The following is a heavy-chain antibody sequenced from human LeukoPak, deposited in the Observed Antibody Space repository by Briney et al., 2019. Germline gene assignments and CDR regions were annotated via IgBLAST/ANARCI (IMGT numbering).Heavy chain of an antibody. CDR1: GFTFSRYS. V-gene: IGHV3-21*06. J-gene: IGHJ4*02. D-gene: IGHD1-26*01. CDR2: ISTVSRYI. CDR3: ARVIEDSGSYFCDY. Sequence: KSGGSLRLSCAASGFTFSRYSVNWVRQAPGKGLEWVSSISTVSRYIYYADSVKGRFTISRDNAKSLLYLQMNNLRAEDTAVYYCARVIEDSGSYFCDYWGQGTLVTVSS.